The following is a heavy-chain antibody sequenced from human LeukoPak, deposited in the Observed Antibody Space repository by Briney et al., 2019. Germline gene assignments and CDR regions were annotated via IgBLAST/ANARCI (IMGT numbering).Heavy chain of an antibody. D-gene: IGHD4-23*01. CDR3: ARKFGGNGYYFDY. Sequence: ASVKVSCKASGYTFTDYHVHWVRQAPGQGLEWMGVINPRGGTTTYTQKFLGRVTMTRDTSTSTVYMEVSSLRFEDTAVYYCARKFGGNGYYFDYWGQGTLVTVSS. CDR1: GYTFTDYH. V-gene: IGHV1-46*01. J-gene: IGHJ4*02. CDR2: INPRGGTT.